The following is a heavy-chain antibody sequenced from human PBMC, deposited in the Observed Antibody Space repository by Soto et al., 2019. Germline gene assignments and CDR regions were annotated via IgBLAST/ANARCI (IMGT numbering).Heavy chain of an antibody. CDR2: IYPGDHET. CDR3: ARSRRRSPYFDF. V-gene: IGHV5-51*01. Sequence: GESLKISCQCSGYTFSNFWIGWVRQLPGKGLEWMGIIYPGDHETRYSPSFHGKVTISADKSINTAYLQWNSLEASDTAFYFCARSRRRSPYFDFWGKGALVTLSS. J-gene: IGHJ4*02. CDR1: GYTFSNFW.